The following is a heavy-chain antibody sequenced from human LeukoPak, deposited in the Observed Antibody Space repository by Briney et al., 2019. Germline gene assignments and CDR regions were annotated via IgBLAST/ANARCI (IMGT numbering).Heavy chain of an antibody. V-gene: IGHV1-2*02. Sequence: ASVKVSCKASGYTFTGYYMHWVRQAPGQGLEWMGWINPNSGGTNYAQKFQGRVTMTRDTSISTAYMELSRLRSDDTAVYYCARVVPAAHLADYWGQGTLVTVSS. CDR1: GYTFTGYY. CDR2: INPNSGGT. D-gene: IGHD2-2*01. J-gene: IGHJ4*02. CDR3: ARVVPAAHLADY.